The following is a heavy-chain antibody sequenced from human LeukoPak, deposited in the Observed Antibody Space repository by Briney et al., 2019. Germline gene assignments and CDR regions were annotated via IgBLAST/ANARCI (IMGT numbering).Heavy chain of an antibody. V-gene: IGHV4-59*11. D-gene: IGHD5-18*01. Sequence: SETLSLTCTVSGGSISSHYWSWIRQPPGKGLEWIGYIYYSGNTNYNPSLKSRVTISLDTSENQFSQKLSSVAAADTAVYYCARIVPYNYGYIDYWGQGTLVTVSS. CDR3: ARIVPYNYGYIDY. CDR1: GGSISSHY. CDR2: IYYSGNT. J-gene: IGHJ4*02.